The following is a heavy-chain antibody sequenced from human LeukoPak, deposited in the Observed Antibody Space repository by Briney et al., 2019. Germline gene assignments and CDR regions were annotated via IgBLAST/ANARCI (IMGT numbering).Heavy chain of an antibody. CDR1: GFTFSDYY. CDR3: ARVRFCNSAGCYSFFVF. V-gene: IGHV3-74*01. D-gene: IGHD2-2*01. CDR2: VSGDGSKT. Sequence: PGGSLRLSCAASGFTFSDYYMHWVRQTPGKGLVWVSRVSGDGSKTDYADSVKGRFTISRDNARNTLYLQMNSLRDEDTAVYYCARVRFCNSAGCYSFFVFWGQGTLVTVSS. J-gene: IGHJ4*02.